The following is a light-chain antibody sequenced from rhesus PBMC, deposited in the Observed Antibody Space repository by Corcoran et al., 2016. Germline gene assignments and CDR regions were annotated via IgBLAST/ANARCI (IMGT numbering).Light chain of an antibody. Sequence: DIQMTQSPSSLSASVGDRVTITCRASQGISSYLNWYQQKPGKAPKLLIYYANSLESGVPSRFSGSGSGTEFTPTISRLQPEDFATYYCQHGYCTPLTFGGGTKVEIK. CDR1: QGISSY. CDR2: YAN. V-gene: IGKV1-32*01. CDR3: QHGYCTPLT. J-gene: IGKJ4*01.